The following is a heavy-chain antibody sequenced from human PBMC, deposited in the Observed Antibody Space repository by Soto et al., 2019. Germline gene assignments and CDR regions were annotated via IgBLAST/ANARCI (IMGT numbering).Heavy chain of an antibody. J-gene: IGHJ4*02. D-gene: IGHD3-10*01. CDR2: ISGSGDST. CDR3: AKALYGGFTY. Sequence: EVRLLESGGGLVQPGGSLRLACAASGFTFSVYAMSWVRQAPGKGLEWVSGISGSGDSTHYADSVKGRFTVSRDNSKSMLYLQTNSLRAEDTAIYYCAKALYGGFTYWGQGTLLTVSS. V-gene: IGHV3-23*01. CDR1: GFTFSVYA.